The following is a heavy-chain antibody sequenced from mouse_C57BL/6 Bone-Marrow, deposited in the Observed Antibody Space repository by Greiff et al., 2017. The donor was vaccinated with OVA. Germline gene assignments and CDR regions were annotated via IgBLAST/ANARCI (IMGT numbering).Heavy chain of an antibody. CDR3: ARYMVTTTMDY. V-gene: IGHV1-26*01. CDR1: GYTFTDYY. D-gene: IGHD2-2*01. J-gene: IGHJ4*01. CDR2: INPNNGGT. Sequence: VQLQQSGPELVKPGASVKISCKASGYTFTDYYMNWVKQSHGKSLEWIGDINPNNGGTSYNQKFKGKATLTVDKSSSTAYMELRSLTSEDSAVYYCARYMVTTTMDYWGQGTSVTVSS.